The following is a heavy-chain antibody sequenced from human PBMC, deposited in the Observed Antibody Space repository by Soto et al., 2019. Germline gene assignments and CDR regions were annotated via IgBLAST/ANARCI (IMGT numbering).Heavy chain of an antibody. CDR1: GYGFTSYW. CDR3: ARHGGSADVEMATILGY. J-gene: IGHJ4*02. V-gene: IGHV5-51*01. D-gene: IGHD5-12*01. Sequence: GESLKISCKGSGYGFTSYWIGWVRQMPGKGLEWMGIIYPGDSDTRYSPSFQGQVTISADKSISTAYLQWSSLKASDTAMYYCARHGGSADVEMATILGYWGQGTLVTVSS. CDR2: IYPGDSDT.